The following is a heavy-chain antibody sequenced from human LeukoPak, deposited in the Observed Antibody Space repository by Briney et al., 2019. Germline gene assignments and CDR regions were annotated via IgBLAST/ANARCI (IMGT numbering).Heavy chain of an antibody. CDR1: GYIFTGYY. Sequence: ASVKVSCKASGYIFTGYYMHWVRQAPGQGLEWMGWINPNSGGTNSAQKFQGRVTMTRDTSISTASMELSRLTSDDTAVYYCARHPYSGSYHFDYWGQGTLVTVSS. CDR3: ARHPYSGSYHFDY. D-gene: IGHD1-26*01. J-gene: IGHJ4*02. V-gene: IGHV1-2*02. CDR2: INPNSGGT.